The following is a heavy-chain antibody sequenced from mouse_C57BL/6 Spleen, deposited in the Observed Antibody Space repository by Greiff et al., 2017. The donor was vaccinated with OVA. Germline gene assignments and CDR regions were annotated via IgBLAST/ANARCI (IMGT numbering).Heavy chain of an antibody. J-gene: IGHJ3*01. V-gene: IGHV1-50*01. CDR3: ARPAQATFPFAY. Sequence: QVQLQQPGAELVKPGASVKLSCKASGYTFTSYWMQWVKQRPGQGLEWIGEIDPSDSYTNYNQKFKGKATLTVDTSSSTAYMQLSSLTSEDSAVYYCARPAQATFPFAYWGQGTLVTVSA. CDR1: GYTFTSYW. D-gene: IGHD3-2*02. CDR2: IDPSDSYT.